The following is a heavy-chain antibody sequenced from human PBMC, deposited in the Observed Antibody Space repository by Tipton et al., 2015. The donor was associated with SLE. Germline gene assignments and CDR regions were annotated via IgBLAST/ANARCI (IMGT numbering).Heavy chain of an antibody. CDR2: IDPSDSYT. D-gene: IGHD6-13*01. V-gene: IGHV5-10-1*01. Sequence: QSGAEVKKPGESLRISCKGSGYSFPNYWINWVRLLPGKGLEWMGRIDPSDSYTNYSPSFQGHVTISADKSISTAYLQWSSLKASDTAMYYCALGSSSWPFFDIWGQGTMVTVSS. J-gene: IGHJ3*02. CDR1: GYSFPNYW. CDR3: ALGSSSWPFFDI.